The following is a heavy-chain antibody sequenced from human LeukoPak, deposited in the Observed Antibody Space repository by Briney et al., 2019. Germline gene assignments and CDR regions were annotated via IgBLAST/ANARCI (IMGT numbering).Heavy chain of an antibody. CDR3: ATLVSTRYYFDY. Sequence: SETLSLTCTVSGDSISSGDYYWSWIRQPAGKGLEWLGRISSSGSTNYNPSLKSRVTISVDTSKNQFSLRLTSVTAADTAVYFCATLVSTRYYFDYWGQGTLVTVSS. V-gene: IGHV4-61*02. D-gene: IGHD5/OR15-5a*01. CDR2: ISSSGST. J-gene: IGHJ4*02. CDR1: GDSISSGDYY.